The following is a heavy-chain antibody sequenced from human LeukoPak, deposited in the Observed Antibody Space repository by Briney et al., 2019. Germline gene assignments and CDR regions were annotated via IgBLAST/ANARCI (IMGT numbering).Heavy chain of an antibody. CDR2: ISLDGATT. V-gene: IGHV3-23*01. Sequence: AGGSLRLSCAASGFTFDDYGMSWVRQVPGKGLEWVSGISLDGATTYYAGSVEGRFTISRDNSKNTLYLQMNSLRADDTAVYYCVKDHGWLLYSWGQGTLVTVSS. CDR3: VKDHGWLLYS. J-gene: IGHJ4*02. D-gene: IGHD3-9*01. CDR1: GFTFDDYG.